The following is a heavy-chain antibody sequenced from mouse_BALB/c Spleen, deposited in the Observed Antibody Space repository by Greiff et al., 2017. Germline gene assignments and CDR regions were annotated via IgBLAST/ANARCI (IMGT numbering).Heavy chain of an antibody. CDR3: AREFMITTMDY. Sequence: VKLMESGPGLVAPSQSLSITCTVSGFSLTSYGVHWVRQPPGKGLEWLGVIWAGGSTNYNSALMSRLSISKDNSKSQVFLKMNSLQTDDTAMYYCAREFMITTMDYWGQGTSVTVSS. J-gene: IGHJ4*01. V-gene: IGHV2-9*02. CDR2: IWAGGST. D-gene: IGHD2-4*01. CDR1: GFSLTSYG.